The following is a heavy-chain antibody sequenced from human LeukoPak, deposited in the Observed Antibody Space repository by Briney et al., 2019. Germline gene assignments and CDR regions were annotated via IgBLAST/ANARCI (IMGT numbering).Heavy chain of an antibody. J-gene: IGHJ3*02. CDR2: ISYDGSNK. CDR1: GFTFSSYG. Sequence: PGGSLRLSCAASGFTFSSYGMHWVRQAPGKGLEWVAVISYDGSNKYYADSVKGRFTISRDNSKNTLYLQMNSLRAEDTAVYYCAKGFGYYDSSGYPFDAFDIWGQGTMVTVSS. D-gene: IGHD3-22*01. CDR3: AKGFGYYDSSGYPFDAFDI. V-gene: IGHV3-30*18.